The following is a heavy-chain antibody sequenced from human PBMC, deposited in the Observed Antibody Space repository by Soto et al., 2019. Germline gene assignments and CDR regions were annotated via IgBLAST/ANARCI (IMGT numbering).Heavy chain of an antibody. CDR2: IIPIFGTA. CDR3: ARDGTPDYDFWNGYFGSWFDP. V-gene: IGHV1-69*13. Sequence: ASLKVSCKASGGTFSSYAISWVRQAPGQGLEWMGGIIPIFGTANYAQKFQGRVTITADESTSTAYMELSSLRSEDTAVYYRARDGTPDYDFWNGYFGSWFDPWGQGTLVTVSS. J-gene: IGHJ5*02. CDR1: GGTFSSYA. D-gene: IGHD3-3*01.